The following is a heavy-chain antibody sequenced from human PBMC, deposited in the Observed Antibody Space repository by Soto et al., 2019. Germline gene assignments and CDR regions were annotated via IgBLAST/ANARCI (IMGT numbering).Heavy chain of an antibody. V-gene: IGHV3-30-3*01. CDR2: ISADGTAK. J-gene: IGHJ6*02. CDR3: ARDGYCSGGGCLDGLDV. D-gene: IGHD2-15*01. CDR1: GFIFKSYS. Sequence: QVQLVESGGGVVQPGRSLRLSCAASGFIFKSYSMHWVRQAPGKGLEWVALISADGTAKYYADSVKGRFTISRDDSTNTVSLQVNTLRGGDTAVYYCARDGYCSGGGCLDGLDVWGQGATVTVS.